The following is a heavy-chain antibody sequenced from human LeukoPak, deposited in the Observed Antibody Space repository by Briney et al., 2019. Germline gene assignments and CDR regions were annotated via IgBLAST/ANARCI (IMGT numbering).Heavy chain of an antibody. V-gene: IGHV1-69*13. J-gene: IGHJ4*02. Sequence: ASVKVSCKASGGTFSSYAISWVRQAPGQGLEWMGGIIPIFGTANYAQKFQGRVTITADESTSTAYMELSSLRSEDTAVYYCAKDLHLYDSSGYYLNFDYWGQGTLVTVSS. CDR2: IIPIFGTA. CDR3: AKDLHLYDSSGYYLNFDY. CDR1: GGTFSSYA. D-gene: IGHD3-22*01.